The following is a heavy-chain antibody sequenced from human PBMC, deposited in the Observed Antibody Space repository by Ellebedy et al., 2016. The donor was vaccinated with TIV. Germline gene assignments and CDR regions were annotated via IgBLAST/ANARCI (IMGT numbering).Heavy chain of an antibody. CDR3: ARSSNYHFAY. J-gene: IGHJ4*02. CDR1: GASLSSFDW. D-gene: IGHD5-24*01. V-gene: IGHV4-4*02. Sequence: SETLSLXXAVSGASLSSFDWWRWVRQAPGNGLAWIGEVFHNGQTNYSPSLKSRVSISLDKSKNQLSLRLNSVTAADTAFYYCARSSNYHFAYWGQGTLVTVSS. CDR2: VFHNGQT.